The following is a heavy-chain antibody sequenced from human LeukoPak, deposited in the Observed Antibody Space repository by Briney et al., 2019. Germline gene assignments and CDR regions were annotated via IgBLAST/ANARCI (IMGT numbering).Heavy chain of an antibody. V-gene: IGHV4-39*01. D-gene: IGHD5-12*01. CDR1: GGSISSSSYY. Sequence: PSETLSLTXTVSGGSISSSSYYWGWIRQPPGKGLEWIGSIYYSGSTYYNPSLKSRVTISVDTSKNQFSLKLSSVTAADTAVYYCARRDVDIVATIRGDYWGQGTLVTVSS. CDR2: IYYSGST. CDR3: ARRDVDIVATIRGDY. J-gene: IGHJ4*02.